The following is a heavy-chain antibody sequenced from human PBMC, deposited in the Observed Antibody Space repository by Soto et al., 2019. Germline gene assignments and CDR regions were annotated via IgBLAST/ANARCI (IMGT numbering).Heavy chain of an antibody. CDR1: GFTFSSYS. J-gene: IGHJ6*03. CDR2: ISGSSGCT. D-gene: IGHD6-13*01. CDR3: AKGVIAAAPNMEV. V-gene: IGHV3-23*01. Sequence: GGSLRLSCAASGFTFSSYSMSWVRQAPGKGLEWVSSISGSSGCTNYADSVKGRFTISRDNFKNTLFLQMNSLRAEDTAVYYCAKGVIAAAPNMEVWGKGTTVTVSS.